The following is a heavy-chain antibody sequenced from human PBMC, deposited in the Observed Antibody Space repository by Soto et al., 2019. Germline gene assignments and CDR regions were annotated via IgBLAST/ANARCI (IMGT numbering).Heavy chain of an antibody. Sequence: EVQLVESGGGLVQPGRSLRLSCAASGFTFDDYAMHWVRQAPGKGLEWVSGISWNSGSIGYADSVKGRFTISRDNAKNSLYLQMNSLRAEDTALYYCAKDTRYYDSSGAFDYWGQGTLVTVSS. D-gene: IGHD3-22*01. V-gene: IGHV3-9*01. CDR3: AKDTRYYDSSGAFDY. CDR1: GFTFDDYA. CDR2: ISWNSGSI. J-gene: IGHJ4*02.